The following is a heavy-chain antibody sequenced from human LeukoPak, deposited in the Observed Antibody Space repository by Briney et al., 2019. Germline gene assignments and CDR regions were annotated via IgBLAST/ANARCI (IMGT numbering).Heavy chain of an antibody. CDR2: IIPNLGIA. J-gene: IGHJ4*02. D-gene: IGHD6-6*01. CDR3: ASPEYSSSSGAY. V-gene: IGHV1-69*04. Sequence: GASPKVSCKASGGTFSSYAISWVRQTPGQGLEWMGRIIPNLGIANYAQKFQGRVTITADKSTSTAYMELSSLRSEDTAVYYCASPEYSSSSGAYWGQGTLVTVSS. CDR1: GGTFSSYA.